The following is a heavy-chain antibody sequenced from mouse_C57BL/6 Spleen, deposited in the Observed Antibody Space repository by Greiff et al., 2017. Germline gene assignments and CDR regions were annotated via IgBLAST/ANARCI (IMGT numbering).Heavy chain of an antibody. Sequence: QVQLQQPGAELVKPGASVKLSCKASGYTFTSYWMHWVKQRPGQGLEWIGMIHPNRGSTNYNEKFKSKATLTVDKSSSTAYMQLSSLTSEDSAVYYCARTTAVGKAMDYWGQGTSVTVSS. CDR3: ARTTAVGKAMDY. CDR2: IHPNRGST. J-gene: IGHJ4*01. CDR1: GYTFTSYW. V-gene: IGHV1-64*01. D-gene: IGHD1-1*01.